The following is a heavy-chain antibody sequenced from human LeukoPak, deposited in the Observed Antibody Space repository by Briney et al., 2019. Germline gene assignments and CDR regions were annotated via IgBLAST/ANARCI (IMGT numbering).Heavy chain of an antibody. V-gene: IGHV1-18*01. J-gene: IGHJ6*02. CDR2: ISAYNGNT. CDR3: ARVGYYYDSTGLRVGMDV. Sequence: ASVKVSCKASGYTFTSYDINWVRQAPGQGLEWMGWISAYNGNTNYAQKLQGRVTMTTDTSTSTAYMELRSLRSDDTAVYYCARVGYYYDSTGLRVGMDVWGQGTTATVSS. D-gene: IGHD3-22*01. CDR1: GYTFTSYD.